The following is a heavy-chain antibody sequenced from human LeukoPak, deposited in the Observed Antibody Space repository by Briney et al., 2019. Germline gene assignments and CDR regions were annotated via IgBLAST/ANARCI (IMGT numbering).Heavy chain of an antibody. CDR3: ARDLWFGELPGHYMDV. V-gene: IGHV1-2*02. CDR1: GYTFTGYY. Sequence: ASVTVSCKASGYTFTGYYMHWVRQAPGQGLEWMGWINPNSGGTNYAQKFQGRVTMTRDTSISTAYMELSRLRSDDTAVYYCARDLWFGELPGHYMDVWGKGTTVTVSS. J-gene: IGHJ6*03. D-gene: IGHD3-10*01. CDR2: INPNSGGT.